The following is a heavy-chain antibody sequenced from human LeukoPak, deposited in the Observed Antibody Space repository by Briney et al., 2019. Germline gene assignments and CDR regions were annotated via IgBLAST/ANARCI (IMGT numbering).Heavy chain of an antibody. CDR1: GYTFTGYY. Sequence: GASVKVSCKASGYTFTGYYMHWVGQAPGQGLEGMGRINPNRGGTNYAQKLQGRVTMTRDTSISTAYMELSRLRSDDTAVYYCARAGYYYDSSDFYYYYYYMDVWGKGTTVTVSS. D-gene: IGHD3-22*01. J-gene: IGHJ6*03. CDR2: INPNRGGT. V-gene: IGHV1-2*06. CDR3: ARAGYYYDSSDFYYYYYYMDV.